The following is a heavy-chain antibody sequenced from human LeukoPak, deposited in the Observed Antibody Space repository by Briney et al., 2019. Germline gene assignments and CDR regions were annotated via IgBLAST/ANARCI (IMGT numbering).Heavy chain of an antibody. D-gene: IGHD3-22*01. CDR3: ARDLYDSSGYYYVGAFDI. CDR2: IYSGGST. J-gene: IGHJ3*02. CDR1: GFTVSSNY. V-gene: IGHV3-66*01. Sequence: GGSLRLSCAASGFTVSSNYMSWVRQAPGKGLEWVSVIYSGGSTYYADSVKGRFTISRDNSKNTLYLQMNSLRAEGTAVYYCARDLYDSSGYYYVGAFDIWGQGTMVTVSS.